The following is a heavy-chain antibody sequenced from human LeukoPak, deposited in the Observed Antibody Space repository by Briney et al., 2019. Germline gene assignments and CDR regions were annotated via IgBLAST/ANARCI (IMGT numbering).Heavy chain of an antibody. CDR2: IKGDGSEK. V-gene: IGHV3-7*01. CDR1: GFSFSSYW. D-gene: IGHD5-24*01. J-gene: IGHJ4*02. Sequence: GGSLRLSCAASGFSFSSYWMTWVRQAPGKGLEWVANIKGDGSEKYYVDSVKGRFSIARDNAKNSVYLQMNSLRAEDTGVYYCARDRRDGYNLLDYWGQGTLVTVSS. CDR3: ARDRRDGYNLLDY.